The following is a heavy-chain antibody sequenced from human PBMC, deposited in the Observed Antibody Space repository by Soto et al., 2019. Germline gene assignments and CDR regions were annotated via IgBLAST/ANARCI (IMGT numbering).Heavy chain of an antibody. CDR2: IGTIGDT. CDR1: GFNFRNYD. D-gene: IGHD6-13*01. J-gene: IGHJ6*02. CDR3: AREIREAVGIVHHYYGIDV. Sequence: EVQLVEFGGGLVQPGGSLRLSCAASGFNFRNYDMHWVRHVPGKGLEWVSAIGTIGDTYYRDSVKGRFTISREDAKYSFYLQMNRLPARDTAVYYCAREIREAVGIVHHYYGIDVWGQGTTVTVSS. V-gene: IGHV3-13*04.